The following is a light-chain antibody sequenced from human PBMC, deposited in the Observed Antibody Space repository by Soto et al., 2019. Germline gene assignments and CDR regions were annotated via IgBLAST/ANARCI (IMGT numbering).Light chain of an antibody. CDR3: QQRYGTPLT. CDR1: QSISSY. V-gene: IGKV1-39*01. CDR2: AAS. Sequence: DIQMTQSPSSLSASVGDRVTITCRASQSISSYLNWYQQKPGKAPKLLIYAASSLQSGVPSRFSGSGSATDFTLTISSLQPEDFATYYCQQRYGTPLTFGGGTKVEIK. J-gene: IGKJ4*01.